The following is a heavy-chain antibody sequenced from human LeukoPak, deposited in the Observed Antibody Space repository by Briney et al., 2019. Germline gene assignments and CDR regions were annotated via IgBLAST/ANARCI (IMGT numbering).Heavy chain of an antibody. CDR2: ISAYNGNT. D-gene: IGHD2-15*01. CDR1: GYTFTSYG. J-gene: IGHJ6*03. V-gene: IGHV1-18*01. CDR3: AIALGYCSGGSCPYYMDV. Sequence: ASVKVSCKASGYTFTSYGISWVRQAPGQGLEWMGWISAYNGNTNYAQKLQGRVTMTTDTSTSTAYMELRSLRSDDTAVYYCAIALGYCSGGSCPYYMDVWGKGTTVTISS.